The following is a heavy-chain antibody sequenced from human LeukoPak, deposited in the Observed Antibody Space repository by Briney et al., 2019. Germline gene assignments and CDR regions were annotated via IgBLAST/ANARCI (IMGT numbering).Heavy chain of an antibody. CDR2: ISSSGGST. V-gene: IGHV3-23*01. D-gene: IGHD5-24*01. Sequence: GGSLRLSCAASGFPFSSFAMIWVRQAPGKGLEWFSAISSSGGSTYCADSVKGRFTISRDNSKNTLYLQMNSLRAEDTAVYYCAKDFGDGYSFWGQGTLVTVSS. CDR3: AKDFGDGYSF. J-gene: IGHJ4*02. CDR1: GFPFSSFA.